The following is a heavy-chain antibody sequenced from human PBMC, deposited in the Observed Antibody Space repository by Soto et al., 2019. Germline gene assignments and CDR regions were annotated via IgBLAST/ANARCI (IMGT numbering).Heavy chain of an antibody. CDR3: AKGQQQLVVYYGMDV. D-gene: IGHD6-13*01. CDR1: GFTFSSYA. CDR2: MSDSGGST. J-gene: IGHJ6*02. Sequence: EVQLLESGGGLVQPGGSLRLSCAASGFTFSSYAMSWVRKAPGKGLEWVSAMSDSGGSTYYADSVKGRLTISRDSSKNTLYLQMNSLRAEDTAVYYCAKGQQQLVVYYGMDVWGQGTTVTVSS. V-gene: IGHV3-23*01.